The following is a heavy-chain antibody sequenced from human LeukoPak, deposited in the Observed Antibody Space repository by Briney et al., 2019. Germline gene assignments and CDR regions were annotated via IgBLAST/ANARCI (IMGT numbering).Heavy chain of an antibody. Sequence: EESLKISCKGSGYSFTSYWIGWVRQMPGKGLGWMGIIYPGDSDTRYSPSFQGQVTISADKSISTAYLQWSSLKASDTAMYYCALTLSGWYNWFDPWGQGTPVTVSS. V-gene: IGHV5-51*01. CDR1: GYSFTSYW. D-gene: IGHD3-22*01. CDR3: ALTLSGWYNWFDP. CDR2: IYPGDSDT. J-gene: IGHJ5*02.